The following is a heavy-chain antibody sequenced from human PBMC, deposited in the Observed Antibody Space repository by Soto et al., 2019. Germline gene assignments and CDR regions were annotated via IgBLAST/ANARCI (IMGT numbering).Heavy chain of an antibody. Sequence: GASVKVSCKASGYTFTSYYMHWVRQAPGQGLEWMGIINPSGGSTSYAQKFQGRVTMTRDTSTSTVYMELSSLRSEDTAVYYCARAMRGDYGGIYFDYWGQGTLVTVSS. V-gene: IGHV1-46*03. D-gene: IGHD4-17*01. CDR1: GYTFTSYY. CDR3: ARAMRGDYGGIYFDY. J-gene: IGHJ4*02. CDR2: INPSGGST.